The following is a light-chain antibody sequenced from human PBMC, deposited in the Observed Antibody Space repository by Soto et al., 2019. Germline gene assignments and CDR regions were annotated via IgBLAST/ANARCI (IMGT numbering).Light chain of an antibody. J-gene: IGLJ2*01. CDR3: CSYAGSSTYV. CDR1: SSNVGSYIL. Sequence: QSALTQPASVSGSPGQSITISCTGTSSNVGSYILVSWYQQHPGKAPKLMIYEASERPSGVSNRFSGSKSGNTASLTISGLQAEDEADYYCCSYAGSSTYVFGGGTKVTVL. V-gene: IGLV2-23*01. CDR2: EAS.